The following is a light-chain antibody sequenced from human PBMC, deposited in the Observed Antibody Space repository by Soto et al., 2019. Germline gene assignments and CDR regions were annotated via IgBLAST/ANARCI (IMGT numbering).Light chain of an antibody. CDR1: SSNIGAGYD. V-gene: IGLV1-40*01. J-gene: IGLJ2*01. CDR2: GNS. Sequence: QSVLTQPPSVSGAPGQRVTISCTGSSSNIGAGYDVHWYQQLPGTAPKLLIYGNSNRPSGVPDRSSGSKSGTSASLAITGLQAEYEADYYCQSYDSSLSGSVVVGGGTEVTVL. CDR3: QSYDSSLSGSVV.